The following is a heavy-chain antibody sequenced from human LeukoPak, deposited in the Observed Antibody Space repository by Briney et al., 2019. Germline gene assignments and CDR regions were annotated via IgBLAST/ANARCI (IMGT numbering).Heavy chain of an antibody. D-gene: IGHD3-10*01. V-gene: IGHV4-38-2*02. J-gene: IGHJ3*01. CDR1: GYSISSGYY. CDR3: AKPSNYYGSATDAFDF. Sequence: SETLSLTCTVSGYSISSGYYWGWIRQPPGKGLEWIGSIYHSGSTYYNPSLKSRVTISVDTSKNQFSLKLSSVTAADTAVYYCAKPSNYYGSATDAFDFWGQGTMVTVSS. CDR2: IYHSGST.